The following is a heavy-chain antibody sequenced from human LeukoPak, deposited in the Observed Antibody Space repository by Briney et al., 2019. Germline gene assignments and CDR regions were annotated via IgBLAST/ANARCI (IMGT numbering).Heavy chain of an antibody. Sequence: SQTLSLTCAISGDSVSSNSAPWHWIRQSPSRGLEWLARTYFRSKWIYDYAPSLKSRLTISPDTSKNQFALQLNSMTPEHTAVYFCARAGRGYYDYWGQGTLATVSS. CDR2: TYFRSKWIY. J-gene: IGHJ4*02. CDR1: GDSVSSNSAP. D-gene: IGHD3-22*01. CDR3: ARAGRGYYDY. V-gene: IGHV6-1*01.